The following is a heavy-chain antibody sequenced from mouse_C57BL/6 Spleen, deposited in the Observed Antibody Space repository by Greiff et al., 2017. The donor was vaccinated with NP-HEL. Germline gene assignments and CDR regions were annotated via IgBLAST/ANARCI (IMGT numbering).Heavy chain of an antibody. CDR3: ARVDYGSSFFFDY. CDR2: IYPGDGDT. J-gene: IGHJ2*01. CDR1: GYAFSSYW. D-gene: IGHD1-1*01. Sequence: VKLMESGAELVKPGASVKISCKASGYAFSSYWMNWVKQRPGKGLEWIGQIYPGDGDTNYNGKFKGKATLTADKSSSTAYMQLSSLTSEDSAVYFCARVDYGSSFFFDYWGQGTTLTVSS. V-gene: IGHV1-80*01.